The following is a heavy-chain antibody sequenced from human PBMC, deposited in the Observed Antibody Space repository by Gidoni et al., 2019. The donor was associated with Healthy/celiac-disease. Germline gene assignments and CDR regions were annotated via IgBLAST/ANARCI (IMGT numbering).Heavy chain of an antibody. Sequence: EVQLVESGGGLVQPGRSLSLSCAASGFTFDDYAMHWVRQAPGKGLEWVSGISWNSGSIGYADSVKGRFTISRDNAKNSLYLQMNSLRAEDTALYYCAVVGRPYFYGAFDIWGQGTMVTVSS. CDR3: AVVGRPYFYGAFDI. V-gene: IGHV3-9*01. J-gene: IGHJ3*02. CDR2: ISWNSGSI. D-gene: IGHD2-21*01. CDR1: GFTFDDYA.